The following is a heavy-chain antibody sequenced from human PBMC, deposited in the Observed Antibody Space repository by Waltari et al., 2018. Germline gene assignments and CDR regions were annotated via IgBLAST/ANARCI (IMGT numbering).Heavy chain of an antibody. Sequence: QLQLQESGPGLVKPSETLSLTCTVSGGSISSRNYYWGWIRQPPGKGLEWIGSTHYSGTTYYNPSLKSRVTISVDTSKNQFSLKLSSVTAADTAVYYCARRVPFRYSGSQVYVFDIWGQGTMVTVSS. D-gene: IGHD1-26*01. CDR3: ARRVPFRYSGSQVYVFDI. V-gene: IGHV4-39*01. CDR2: THYSGTT. CDR1: GGSISSRNYY. J-gene: IGHJ3*02.